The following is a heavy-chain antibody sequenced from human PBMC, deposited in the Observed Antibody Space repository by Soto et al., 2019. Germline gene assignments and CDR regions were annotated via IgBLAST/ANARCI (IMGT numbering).Heavy chain of an antibody. V-gene: IGHV1-69*04. D-gene: IGHD2-15*01. Sequence: SVKVSCKASGGTFSSYTISWVRQAPGQGLEWMGRIIPILGIANYAQKFQGRVTITADKSTSTAYMELSSLRSEDTAVYYCARDIGPDIVVVVDGGGAFDIWGQGTMVTVSS. CDR3: ARDIGPDIVVVVDGGGAFDI. CDR1: GGTFSSYT. CDR2: IIPILGIA. J-gene: IGHJ3*02.